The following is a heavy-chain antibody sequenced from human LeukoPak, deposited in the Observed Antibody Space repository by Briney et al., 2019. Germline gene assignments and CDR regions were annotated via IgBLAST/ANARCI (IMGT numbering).Heavy chain of an antibody. V-gene: IGHV4-38-2*02. Sequence: SETLSLTCTVSGYSISSGYYWGWIRQPPGKGLEWIGSIYHSGSTYYNPSLKSRVTISVDTSKNQFSLKLSSVTAADTAVYYCARHYGSGSHPTSYWDQGTLVTVSS. CDR1: GYSISSGYY. J-gene: IGHJ4*02. CDR3: ARHYGSGSHPTSY. CDR2: IYHSGST. D-gene: IGHD3-10*01.